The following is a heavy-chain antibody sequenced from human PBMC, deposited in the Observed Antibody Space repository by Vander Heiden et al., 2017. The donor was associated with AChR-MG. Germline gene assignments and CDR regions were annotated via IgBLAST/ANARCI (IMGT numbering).Heavy chain of an antibody. CDR1: GFTFSSYW. J-gene: IGHJ4*02. V-gene: IGHV3-7*01. CDR2: INQNGSEK. Sequence: EVQLVQSGGGLVQPGGSLRLSCAASGFTFSSYWMNWVRQVPGKGLEWVGNINQNGSEKYYVDSGKGRFTISRDNAKNSLYLQMTSLTAEDTAVYFCARARVTTTSVTRLFDYWGQGTLVTVSS. CDR3: ARARVTTTSVTRLFDY. D-gene: IGHD4-17*01.